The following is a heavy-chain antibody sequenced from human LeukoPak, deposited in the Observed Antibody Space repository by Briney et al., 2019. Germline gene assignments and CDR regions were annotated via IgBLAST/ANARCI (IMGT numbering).Heavy chain of an antibody. CDR2: IHYRGSS. CDR1: GGSFSTYY. D-gene: IGHD3-10*01. Sequence: PSETLSLTCSVSGGSFSTYYWSWIRQPPGKGLEWIGYIHYRGSSNYNPSLKGRVTISVDTSKNQFSLKLSSVTAADTAVYYCARGQRLAHGSGSYYRRTTEYFQHWGQGTLVTVSS. J-gene: IGHJ1*01. V-gene: IGHV4-59*12. CDR3: ARGQRLAHGSGSYYRRTTEYFQH.